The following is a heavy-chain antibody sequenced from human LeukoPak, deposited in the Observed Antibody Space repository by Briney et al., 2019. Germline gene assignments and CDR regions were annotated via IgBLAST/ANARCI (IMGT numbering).Heavy chain of an antibody. V-gene: IGHV4-59*08. CDR1: GFTVSSNY. J-gene: IGHJ4*02. CDR2: IYYSGST. CDR3: ARHAPRLVFDY. D-gene: IGHD6-6*01. Sequence: PGGSLRLSCAASGFTVSSNYMSWIRQPPGKGLEWIGYIYYSGSTYYNPSLKSRVTISVDTSKNQFSLKLTSVTAADTAVYYCARHAPRLVFDYWGQGALVTVSS.